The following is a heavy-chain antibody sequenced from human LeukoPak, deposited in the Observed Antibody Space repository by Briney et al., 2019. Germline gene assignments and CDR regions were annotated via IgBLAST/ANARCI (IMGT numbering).Heavy chain of an antibody. CDR1: GFAFRSYS. V-gene: IGHV3-21*01. CDR2: ISSSSSYI. J-gene: IGHJ4*02. CDR3: ARVVSSGRGYYFDY. Sequence: GGTLRLSCAASGFAFRSYSMNWVRQAPGKGLEWVSSISSSSSYIYYADSVKGRFTISRDNAKNSLYLQMNSLRAEDTAVYYCARVVSSGRGYYFDYWGQGTLVTVSS. D-gene: IGHD3-22*01.